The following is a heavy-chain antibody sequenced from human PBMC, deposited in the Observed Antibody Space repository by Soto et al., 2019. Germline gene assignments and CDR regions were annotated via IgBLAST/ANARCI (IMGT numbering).Heavy chain of an antibody. CDR2: ISSDGNNK. CDR1: GFTFSSYA. CDR3: ARDPGRWLQLFDY. J-gene: IGHJ4*02. V-gene: IGHV3-30-3*01. D-gene: IGHD1-1*01. Sequence: QVQLVESGGGVVQPGTSLRLSCAASGFTFSSYAMHWVRQAPGKGLEWVAVISSDGNNKYYADSLKGRFTISRDTSKNTVSLEMNSLRAEDTAVYYCARDPGRWLQLFDYWGQGTLVTVSS.